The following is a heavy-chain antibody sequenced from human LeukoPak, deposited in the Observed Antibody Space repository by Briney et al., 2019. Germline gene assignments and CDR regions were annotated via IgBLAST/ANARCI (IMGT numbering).Heavy chain of an antibody. D-gene: IGHD2-15*01. CDR1: GYTFTGYY. J-gene: IGHJ4*02. V-gene: IGHV1-8*02. CDR2: MNPNSGNT. CDR3: ARVAPRYCSGGSCYSPNFDY. Sequence: ASVKVSCKASGYTFTGYYMHWVRQATGQGLEWMGWMNPNSGNTGYAQKFQGRVTMTRDTSISTAYMELSSLRSEDTAVYYCARVAPRYCSGGSCYSPNFDYWGQGTLVTVSS.